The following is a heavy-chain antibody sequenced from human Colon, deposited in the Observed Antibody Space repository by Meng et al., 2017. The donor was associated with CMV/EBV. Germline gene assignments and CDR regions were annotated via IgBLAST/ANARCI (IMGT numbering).Heavy chain of an antibody. D-gene: IGHD1-26*01. V-gene: IGHV4-34*02. CDR1: GGSFSNYF. CDR2: IYHSQL. J-gene: IGHJ4*02. CDR3: ATGSSQAWELLHY. Sequence: QLQLQQLGAGLLKPSETLSLTCTVYGGSFSNYFWTWIRQPPGKGLEWIGEIYHSQLNYNPSLKSLVTISRDTSKNQFSLKLSSVTAADTAVYYCATGSSQAWELLHYWGQGTLVTVSS.